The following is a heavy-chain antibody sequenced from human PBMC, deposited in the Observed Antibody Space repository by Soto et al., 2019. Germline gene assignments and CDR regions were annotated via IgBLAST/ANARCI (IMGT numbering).Heavy chain of an antibody. CDR1: GGSITDYS. V-gene: IGHV4-4*07. CDR3: ARDQGVGVTAENWFAP. D-gene: IGHD2-21*02. Sequence: PSETLSLTCTVSGGSITDYSWVWIRQPAGKGLEWIGLIFSSGSTTYNPSLKGRITMSLDTSKNQFSWNLNSATATDTAVYFCARDQGVGVTAENWFAPWGQGTLFTVS. J-gene: IGHJ5*02. CDR2: IFSSGST.